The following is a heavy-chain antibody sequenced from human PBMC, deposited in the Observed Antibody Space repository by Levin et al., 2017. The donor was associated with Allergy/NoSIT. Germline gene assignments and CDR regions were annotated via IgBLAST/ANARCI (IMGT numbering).Heavy chain of an antibody. CDR2: ISSSSSTI. J-gene: IGHJ4*02. V-gene: IGHV3-48*02. CDR1: GFTFSSYS. D-gene: IGHD3-9*01. CDR3: ARGWFVDWAPLFDY. Sequence: GESLKISCAASGFTFSSYSMNWVRQAPGKGLEWVSYISSSSSTIYYADSVKGRFTISRDNAKNSLYLQMNSLRDEDTAVYYCARGWFVDWAPLFDYWGQGTLVTVSS.